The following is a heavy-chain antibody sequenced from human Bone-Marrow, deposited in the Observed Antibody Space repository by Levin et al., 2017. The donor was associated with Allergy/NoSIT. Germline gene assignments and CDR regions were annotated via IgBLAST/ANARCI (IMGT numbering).Heavy chain of an antibody. J-gene: IGHJ6*02. CDR2: FDDTGTS. V-gene: IGHV4-59*01. D-gene: IGHD6-13*01. CDR1: DISIKTYY. Sequence: SQTLSLTCTVSDISIKTYYWSWIRQSPGKGLEWLGYFDDTGTSDYNPSLRSRATISIDTSNNRFSLKLTSVTGADTAVYYCAKSRFSSSWYGAGMDVWGQGATVIVSS. CDR3: AKSRFSSSWYGAGMDV.